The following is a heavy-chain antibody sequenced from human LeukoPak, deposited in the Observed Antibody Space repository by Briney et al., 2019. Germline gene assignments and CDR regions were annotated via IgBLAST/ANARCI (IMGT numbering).Heavy chain of an antibody. CDR3: AWGSSGYYYAAFDY. V-gene: IGHV3-53*01. D-gene: IGHD3-22*01. CDR2: IYSGGST. Sequence: GGSLRLSCAASGFTVSSNYMSWVRQAPGKGLEWVSVIYSGGSTYYADSVKGRFTISRDNSKNTLYLQMNSLRAEGTAVYYCAWGSSGYYYAAFDYWGQGTLVTVSS. CDR1: GFTVSSNY. J-gene: IGHJ4*02.